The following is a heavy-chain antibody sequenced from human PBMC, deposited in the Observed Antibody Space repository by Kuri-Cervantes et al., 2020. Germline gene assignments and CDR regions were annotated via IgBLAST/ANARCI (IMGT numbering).Heavy chain of an antibody. D-gene: IGHD7-27*01. V-gene: IGHV4-59*12. J-gene: IGHJ3*02. CDR3: ARVLSGRTGLDAFDI. CDR2: IYYSGST. Sequence: SETLSLTCTVSGGSISSYYWSWIRQPPGKGLEWIGYIYYSGSTNYNPSLKSRVTISVDKSKNQFSLKLSSVTAADTAVYYCARVLSGRTGLDAFDIWGQGTMVTVSS. CDR1: GGSISSYY.